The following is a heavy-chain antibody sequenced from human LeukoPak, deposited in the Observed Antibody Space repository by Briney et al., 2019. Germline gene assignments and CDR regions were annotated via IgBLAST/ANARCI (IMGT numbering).Heavy chain of an antibody. CDR3: ASGGLVSRYLDH. CDR1: GSSISSSTW. V-gene: IGHV4-4*02. D-gene: IGHD5/OR15-5a*01. CDR2: VFYSGST. J-gene: IGHJ4*02. Sequence: SETLSLTCAVSGSSISSSTWWTWVRQAPGKGLEWIGEVFYSGSTNSNPSLKSRLTMSVDKSKHEFSLKLASVAAADTAIYYCASGGLVSRYLDHWGQGTLVTVSP.